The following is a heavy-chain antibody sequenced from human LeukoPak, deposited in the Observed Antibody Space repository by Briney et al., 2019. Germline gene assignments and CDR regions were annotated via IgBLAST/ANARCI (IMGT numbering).Heavy chain of an antibody. CDR3: ARDSGGEYAWFDP. CDR2: IYTSGST. CDR1: GGSISSGSYY. D-gene: IGHD2-15*01. J-gene: IGHJ5*02. Sequence: SETLSLTCTVSGGSISSGSYYWSWIRQPAGKGLEWIGRIYTSGSTNYNPSLKSRVTISVNTSKNQFSLKLSSVTAADTAVYYCARDSGGEYAWFDPWGQGTLVTVSS. V-gene: IGHV4-61*02.